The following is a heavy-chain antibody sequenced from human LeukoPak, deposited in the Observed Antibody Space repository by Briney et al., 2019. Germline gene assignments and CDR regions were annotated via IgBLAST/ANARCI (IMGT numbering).Heavy chain of an antibody. J-gene: IGHJ6*03. CDR2: INHSGST. V-gene: IGHV4-34*01. D-gene: IGHD4-11*01. CDR3: ARDQPDYSSYYMDV. CDR1: GGSFSGYY. Sequence: PSETLSLTCAVYGGSFSGYYWSWIRQPPEKGLEWIGEINHSGSTNYNPSLKSRVTISVDTSKNQFSLKLSSVTAADTAVYYCARDQPDYSSYYMDVWGKGTTVTVSS.